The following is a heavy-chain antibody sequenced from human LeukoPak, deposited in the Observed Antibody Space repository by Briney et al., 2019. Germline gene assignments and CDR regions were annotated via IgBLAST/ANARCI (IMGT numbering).Heavy chain of an antibody. Sequence: PSETLSLTCAVYGGSFSGYYWSWIRQPPGKGLEWIGEINHSGSTNYNPSLKSRVTISVDTSKNQFSLKLSSVTAADTAVYYCARSRQGSCSSTSCFGGWFDPWGQGTLVTVSS. CDR1: GGSFSGYY. J-gene: IGHJ5*02. CDR2: INHSGST. D-gene: IGHD2-2*01. CDR3: ARSRQGSCSSTSCFGGWFDP. V-gene: IGHV4-34*01.